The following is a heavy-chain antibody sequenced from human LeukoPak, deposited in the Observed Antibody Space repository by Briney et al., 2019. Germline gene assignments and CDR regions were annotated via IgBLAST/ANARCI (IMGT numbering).Heavy chain of an antibody. CDR3: ARDTFDPMATKRGMGDY. CDR1: GYTFTSYY. CDR2: INPSGGST. Sequence: RASVKVSCKASGYTFTSYYMHWVRQAPGQGLEWMGIINPSGGSTSYAQKFQGRVTMTRDMSTSTVYMELSSLRSEDTAVYYCARDTFDPMATKRGMGDYWGQGTLVTVSS. J-gene: IGHJ4*02. D-gene: IGHD5-24*01. V-gene: IGHV1-46*01.